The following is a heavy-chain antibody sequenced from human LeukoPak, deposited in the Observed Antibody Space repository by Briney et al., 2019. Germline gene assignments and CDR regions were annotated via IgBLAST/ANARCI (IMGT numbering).Heavy chain of an antibody. J-gene: IGHJ4*02. Sequence: SGGSLRLSCAASGFTFSSYAMSWVRQAPGKGLEWGSAISGSGGSTYYADSVKGRFTISRDNSKNTLYLQMNSLRAEDTAVYYCARSGMSRFDYWGQGTLVTVSS. CDR1: GFTFSSYA. V-gene: IGHV3-23*01. CDR3: ARSGMSRFDY. CDR2: ISGSGGST. D-gene: IGHD1-26*01.